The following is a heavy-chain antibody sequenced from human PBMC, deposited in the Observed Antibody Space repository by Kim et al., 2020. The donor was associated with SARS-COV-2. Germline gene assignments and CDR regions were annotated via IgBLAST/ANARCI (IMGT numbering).Heavy chain of an antibody. CDR3: AKGPCRGNDRGGIDY. V-gene: IGHV3-30*02. Sequence: DAVKGRFTISRDNSKNALYLQMNSLRAEDTAVYYCAKGPCRGNDRGGIDYWGQGTLVTVSS. D-gene: IGHD3-22*01. J-gene: IGHJ4*02.